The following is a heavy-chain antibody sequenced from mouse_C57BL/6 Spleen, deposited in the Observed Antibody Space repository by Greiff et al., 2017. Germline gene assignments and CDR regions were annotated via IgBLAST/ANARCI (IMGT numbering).Heavy chain of an antibody. J-gene: IGHJ2*01. V-gene: IGHV1-66*01. CDR2: IYPGSGNT. Sequence: QVQLQQSGPELVKPGASVKISCKASGYSFPSYYIPWVKQRPGQGLEWIGWIYPGSGNTKYNETFKGKATLTADTSSSTAYMQLSSLTSEDSAVYYCARAFITTVVGYFDYWGQGTTLTVSS. D-gene: IGHD1-1*01. CDR3: ARAFITTVVGYFDY. CDR1: GYSFPSYY.